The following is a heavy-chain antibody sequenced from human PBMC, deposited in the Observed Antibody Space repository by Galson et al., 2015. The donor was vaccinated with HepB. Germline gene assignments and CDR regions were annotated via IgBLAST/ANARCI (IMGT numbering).Heavy chain of an antibody. V-gene: IGHV2-70*04. CDR3: ARLGDKWESDY. J-gene: IGHJ4*02. D-gene: IGHD1-26*01. CDR2: IDWDDDK. Sequence: PALVKPTQTLTLTCTFSGFSLSTSRMRVTWIRQPPGKALEWLARIDWDDDKFYSTSLKTRLTISKDTSKNQVVLTMTNMDPVDTATYYCARLGDKWESDYWGQGTLVTVPS. CDR1: GFSLSTSRMR.